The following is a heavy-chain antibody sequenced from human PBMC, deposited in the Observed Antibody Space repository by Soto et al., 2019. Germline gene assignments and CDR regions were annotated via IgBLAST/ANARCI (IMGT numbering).Heavy chain of an antibody. CDR2: MNPNSGNT. CDR1: GYTFTSYD. J-gene: IGHJ5*02. V-gene: IGHV1-8*01. CDR3: ARGRAVRVGIGFNWFDP. D-gene: IGHD3-10*01. Sequence: QVQLVQSGAEVKKPGASVKVSCKASGYTFTSYDLNWVRQATGQGLEWMGWMNPNSGNTGYAQKFQGRVTMTRNTDISTAYMELSRLISEHTAGYYCARGRAVRVGIGFNWFDPWGQGTLVTVSS.